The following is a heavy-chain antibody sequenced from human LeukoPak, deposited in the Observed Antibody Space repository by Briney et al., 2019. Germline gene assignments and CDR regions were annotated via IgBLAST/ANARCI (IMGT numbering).Heavy chain of an antibody. J-gene: IGHJ5*02. V-gene: IGHV2-26*01. Sequence: GPTLVNPTEILTLTCTVSGFSLSNARMGVTWIRQPPGKALEWLAHIFSNDEKSYNTSLKSRLTISKDTSKSQVVLTMTNVDPVDTATYYCARVWFGESPNWFDPWGQGTLVTVSS. D-gene: IGHD3-10*01. CDR3: ARVWFGESPNWFDP. CDR2: IFSNDEK. CDR1: GFSLSNARMG.